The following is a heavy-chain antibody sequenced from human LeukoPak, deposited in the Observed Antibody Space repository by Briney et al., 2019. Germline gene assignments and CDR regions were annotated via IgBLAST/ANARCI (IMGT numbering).Heavy chain of an antibody. D-gene: IGHD3-10*01. J-gene: IGHJ4*02. V-gene: IGHV1-69*04. Sequence: SVKVSCKASGGTFSSYAISWVRQAPGQGLEWMGRIIPILGIANYAQKFQGRVTITADKSTSTAYMELRSLRSDDTAVYYCAVGMVRGVIPYFDYWGQGTLVTVSS. CDR1: GGTFSSYA. CDR2: IIPILGIA. CDR3: AVGMVRGVIPYFDY.